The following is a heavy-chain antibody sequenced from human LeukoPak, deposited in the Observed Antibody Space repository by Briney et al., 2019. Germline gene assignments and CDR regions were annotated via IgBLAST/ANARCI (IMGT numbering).Heavy chain of an antibody. J-gene: IGHJ4*02. CDR1: GGSISSSSYY. D-gene: IGHD2-15*01. CDR2: IYYSGST. V-gene: IGHV4-39*01. Sequence: SETLSLTCTVSGGSISSSSYYWGWIRQPPGKGLEWSGSIYYSGSTYYNPSLKSRVTISVDTSKNQFSLKLSSVTAADTAVYYCARLKVAVVAATYIDYWGQGTLVTVSS. CDR3: ARLKVAVVAATYIDY.